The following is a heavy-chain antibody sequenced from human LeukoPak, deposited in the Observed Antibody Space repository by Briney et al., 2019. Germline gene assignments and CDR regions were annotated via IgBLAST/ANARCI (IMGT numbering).Heavy chain of an antibody. J-gene: IGHJ4*02. Sequence: PSETLSLTCTVSGGSISSGSYYWSWIRQPAGKGLEWIGRIYTSGSTNYNPSLRSRVTISVDTSKNQFSLKLSSVTAADTAVYYCARDVSYDSSGYYAYHHDYWGQGTLVTVSP. CDR2: IYTSGST. CDR1: GGSISSGSYY. V-gene: IGHV4-61*02. D-gene: IGHD3-22*01. CDR3: ARDVSYDSSGYYAYHHDY.